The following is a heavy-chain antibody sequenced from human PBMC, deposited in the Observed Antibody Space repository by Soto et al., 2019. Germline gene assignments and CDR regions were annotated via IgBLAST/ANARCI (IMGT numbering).Heavy chain of an antibody. V-gene: IGHV5-51*01. J-gene: IGHJ4*02. CDR2: IYPGDSDT. Sequence: GESLKISCKGSGYSFTTYWIAWVRQMPGKGLEWMGFIYPGDSDTKYNPSFEGQVTISVDKSISTAYLQWSGLKASDTAIYYCARRVNDYEYFDYWGQGTLVTVSS. CDR3: ARRVNDYEYFDY. D-gene: IGHD3-16*01. CDR1: GYSFTTYW.